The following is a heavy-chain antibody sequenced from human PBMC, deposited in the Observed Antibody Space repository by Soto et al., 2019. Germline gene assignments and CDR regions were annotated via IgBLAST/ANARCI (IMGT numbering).Heavy chain of an antibody. CDR3: ATSPRLEWLLFDY. J-gene: IGHJ4*02. D-gene: IGHD3-3*01. Sequence: GASVNVSCKVSGYTLTELSMHWVRQAPGKGLEWMGGFDPEDGETIYAQKFQGRVTMTEDTSTDTAYMELSSLRSEDTAVYYCATSPRLEWLLFDYWGQGTLVTVSS. CDR1: GYTLTELS. CDR2: FDPEDGET. V-gene: IGHV1-24*01.